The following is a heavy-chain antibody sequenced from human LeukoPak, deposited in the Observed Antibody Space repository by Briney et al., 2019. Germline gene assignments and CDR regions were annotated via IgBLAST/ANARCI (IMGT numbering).Heavy chain of an antibody. Sequence: PSETLSLTCTVSGGSISSYYWSWIRQPPGKGLEWIGYIYYSGSTNYNPSLKSRVTISVDTSKNQFSLKLSSVTAADTAVYYCARVRGYYYDSSGYIYYFDYWGQGTLVTVSS. CDR1: GGSISSYY. J-gene: IGHJ4*02. D-gene: IGHD3-22*01. V-gene: IGHV4-59*01. CDR3: ARVRGYYYDSSGYIYYFDY. CDR2: IYYSGST.